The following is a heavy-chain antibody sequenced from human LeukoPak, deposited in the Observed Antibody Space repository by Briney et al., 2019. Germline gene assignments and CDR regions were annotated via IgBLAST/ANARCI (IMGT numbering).Heavy chain of an antibody. V-gene: IGHV4-30-2*01. D-gene: IGHD6-19*01. CDR1: GGSISSGGYY. CDR2: IYHSGST. J-gene: IGHJ4*02. CDR3: ARHAQQWLVTYYFDY. Sequence: SETLSLTCTVSGGSISSGGYYWSWIRQPPGKGLEWIGYIYHSGSTYYNPSLKSRVTISVDRSKNQFSLKLSSVTAADTAVYYCARHAQQWLVTYYFDYWGQGTLVTVSS.